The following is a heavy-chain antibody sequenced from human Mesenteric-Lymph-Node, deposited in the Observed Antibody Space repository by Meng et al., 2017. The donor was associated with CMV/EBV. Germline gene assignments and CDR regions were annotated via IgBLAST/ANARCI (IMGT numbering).Heavy chain of an antibody. CDR3: ARALASSTSVY. D-gene: IGHD6-19*01. CDR1: GYTFDSYL. J-gene: IGHJ4*02. Sequence: ASVKVSCKASGYTFDSYLIIWVRQAPGQGLEWMGWISGYNGKANYVEKFQGRVTLTTEISTSTAYMELRSLRSDDTAVYYCARALASSTSVYWGQGTLVTVSS. V-gene: IGHV1-18*01. CDR2: ISGYNGKA.